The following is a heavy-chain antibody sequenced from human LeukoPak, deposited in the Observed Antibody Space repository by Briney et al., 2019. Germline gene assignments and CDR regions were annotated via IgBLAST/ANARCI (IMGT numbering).Heavy chain of an antibody. CDR2: INWNGGST. CDR3: ARSVAASRDY. CDR1: GFTFDDYG. D-gene: IGHD2-15*01. V-gene: IGHV3-20*04. J-gene: IGHJ4*02. Sequence: GGSLRLSCAASGFTFDDYGMSWVRQAPGKGLEWVSGINWNGGSTGYADSVKGRYTISRDNAKSSLYLQMNSLRAEDTALYYCARSVAASRDYWGQGTLVTVSS.